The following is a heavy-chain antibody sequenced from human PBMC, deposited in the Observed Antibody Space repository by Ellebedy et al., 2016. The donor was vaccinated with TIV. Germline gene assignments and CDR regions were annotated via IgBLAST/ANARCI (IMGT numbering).Heavy chain of an antibody. D-gene: IGHD1-26*01. V-gene: IGHV1-69*06. CDR2: IIPIFGTA. Sequence: ASVKVSCKASGGTFSSYAISWVRQAPGQGLEWMGGIIPIFGTANYAQKFQGRVTITADKSTSTAYMELSSLRSEDTAVYYCARSGAGAIWVYDAFDIWGQGTMVTVSS. J-gene: IGHJ3*02. CDR3: ARSGAGAIWVYDAFDI. CDR1: GGTFSSYA.